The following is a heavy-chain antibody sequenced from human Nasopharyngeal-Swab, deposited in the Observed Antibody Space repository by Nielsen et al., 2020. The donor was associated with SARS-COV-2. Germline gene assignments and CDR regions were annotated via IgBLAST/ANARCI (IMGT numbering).Heavy chain of an antibody. CDR2: ISSSSSTI. D-gene: IGHD2-15*01. Sequence: GESLKISCAASGFTFSSYGMNWVRQAPGKGLEWVSYISSSSSTIYYADSVKGRFTISRDNAKNSLYLQMNSLRAEDTAVYYCVGGYCSGGSCYPTPPYYYYGMDVWGQGTTVTVSS. J-gene: IGHJ6*02. CDR3: VGGYCSGGSCYPTPPYYYYGMDV. CDR1: GFTFSSYG. V-gene: IGHV3-48*04.